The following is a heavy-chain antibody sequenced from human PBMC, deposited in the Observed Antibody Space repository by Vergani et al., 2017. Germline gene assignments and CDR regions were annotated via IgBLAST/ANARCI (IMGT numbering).Heavy chain of an antibody. Sequence: QVQLQESGPGLVKPSETLSLTCAVSGYSISSGYYWGWTRQPPGKGLEWIASIYHSGSTYYNPSLKSRVTISVDTSKNQFSLKLRSVTAADTAVYYCARHNSPDGQIAVAGTHVDCWFQGSLLTGSS. V-gene: IGHV4-38-2*01. CDR1: GYSISSGYY. CDR2: IYHSGST. CDR3: ARHNSPDGQIAVAGTHVDC. D-gene: IGHD6-19*01. J-gene: IGHJ4*02.